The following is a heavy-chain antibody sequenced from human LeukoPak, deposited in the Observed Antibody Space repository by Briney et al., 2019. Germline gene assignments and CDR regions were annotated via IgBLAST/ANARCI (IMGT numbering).Heavy chain of an antibody. CDR2: ISSSSSYI. Sequence: PGGSLRLSCAASGFTFSSYSMNWVRQAPGKGLEWVSSISSSSSYIYYAESVKGRFTISRDNAKNSLYLQMNSLRAEDTAVYYCARGPVYFDYWGQGTLVTVSS. J-gene: IGHJ4*02. V-gene: IGHV3-21*01. CDR1: GFTFSSYS. CDR3: ARGPVYFDY.